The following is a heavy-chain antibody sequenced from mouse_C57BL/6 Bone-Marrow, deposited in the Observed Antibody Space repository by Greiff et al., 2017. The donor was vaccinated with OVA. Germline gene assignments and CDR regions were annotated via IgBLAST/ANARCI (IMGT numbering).Heavy chain of an antibody. J-gene: IGHJ4*01. CDR2: IDPETGGT. CDR3: TRGYSNYYAMGY. Sequence: QVQLQQSGAELVRPGASVTLSCKASGYTFTDYEMHWVKQTPVHGLEWIGAIDPETGGTAYNQKFKGKAILNADKSSSTAYMELRSRTSEDSAVYYCTRGYSNYYAMGYWGQGTSVTVSS. D-gene: IGHD2-5*01. V-gene: IGHV1-15*01. CDR1: GYTFTDYE.